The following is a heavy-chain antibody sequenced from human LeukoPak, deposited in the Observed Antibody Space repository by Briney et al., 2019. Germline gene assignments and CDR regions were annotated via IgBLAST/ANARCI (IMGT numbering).Heavy chain of an antibody. J-gene: IGHJ4*02. Sequence: ASVKVSCKASGYTFTSYGISWVRQAPGQGLEWMGWISAYNGNTNYAQKLQGRVTMTTDTSTSTAYMELRSLRPDDTAVYYCARGGITIFGVDQEYYFDYWGQGTLVTVSS. D-gene: IGHD3-3*01. CDR2: ISAYNGNT. V-gene: IGHV1-18*01. CDR1: GYTFTSYG. CDR3: ARGGITIFGVDQEYYFDY.